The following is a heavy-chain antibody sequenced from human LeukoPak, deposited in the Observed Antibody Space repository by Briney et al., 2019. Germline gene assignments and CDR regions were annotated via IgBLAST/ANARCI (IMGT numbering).Heavy chain of an antibody. J-gene: IGHJ5*02. V-gene: IGHV4-39*07. D-gene: IGHD3-10*01. CDR2: IYYSGST. Sequence: PSETLSLTCTVSGGSISSSSYYWGWIRQPPGKGLEWIGSIYYSGSTYYNPSLKSRVTISVDTSKNQLSLKLSSVTAADTAVYYCARVGSGSYYQFDPWGQGTLVTVSS. CDR1: GGSISSSSYY. CDR3: ARVGSGSYYQFDP.